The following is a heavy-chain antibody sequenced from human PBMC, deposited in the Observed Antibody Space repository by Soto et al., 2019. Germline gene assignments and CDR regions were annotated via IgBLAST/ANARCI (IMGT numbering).Heavy chain of an antibody. V-gene: IGHV3-30*03. Sequence: QVQLVESGGGVVQPGRSLRLSCAVSGFTVSTYGMHWFRQAPVKGLEWVAVISRDGGTKYYADSVKGRFTISRDNSRNTLFLAMNSLRGDDMAVYYCTGEGASGYWCQGTLLTVSS. CDR1: GFTVSTYG. D-gene: IGHD2-8*02. J-gene: IGHJ4*02. CDR2: ISRDGGTK. CDR3: TGEGASGY.